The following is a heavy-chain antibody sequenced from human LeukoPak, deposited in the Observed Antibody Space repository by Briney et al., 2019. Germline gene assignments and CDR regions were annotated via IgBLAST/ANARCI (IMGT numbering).Heavy chain of an antibody. J-gene: IGHJ4*02. V-gene: IGHV3-15*04. CDR2: TVSEIDGGTT. D-gene: IGHD3-22*01. CDR3: TPGSRLLPSTIDY. CDR1: GFTFNYAW. Sequence: GGSLRLSCAASGFTFNYAWMSWVRQVPGKGLEWVGQTVSEIDGGTTDYAAPVKGRFTISRDDSKNTLYLQMNSLKTEDTAVYYCTPGSRLLPSTIDYWGQGTLVTVSS.